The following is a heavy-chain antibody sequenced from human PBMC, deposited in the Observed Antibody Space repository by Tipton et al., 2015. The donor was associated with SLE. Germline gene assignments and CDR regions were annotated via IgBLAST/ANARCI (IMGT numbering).Heavy chain of an antibody. Sequence: LRLSCAVYGGSFSGYYWSWIRQPPGKGLEWIGEINHSGSTNYNPSLKSRVTISVDTSKNQFSLKLSSVTAADTAVYYCARDQRLAVAGSWFDPWGQGTLVTVSS. CDR2: INHSGST. J-gene: IGHJ5*02. CDR3: ARDQRLAVAGSWFDP. D-gene: IGHD6-19*01. V-gene: IGHV4-34*01. CDR1: GGSFSGYY.